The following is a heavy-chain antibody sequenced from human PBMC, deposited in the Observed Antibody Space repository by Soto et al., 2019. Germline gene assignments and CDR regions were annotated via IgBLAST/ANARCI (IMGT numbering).Heavy chain of an antibody. CDR2: INAGYGNT. D-gene: IGHD7-27*01. J-gene: IGHJ4*02. Sequence: QVHLVQSGAEVRKPGASVKVSCKASGYTFSSYAMHWVRQAPGQRLEWMGWINAGYGNTKSSQKFQDRVTISRDTSASTAYMELTSLSSEDTAVYYCARATGDGTFDFWGQGTLVNVSS. V-gene: IGHV1-3*01. CDR3: ARATGDGTFDF. CDR1: GYTFSSYA.